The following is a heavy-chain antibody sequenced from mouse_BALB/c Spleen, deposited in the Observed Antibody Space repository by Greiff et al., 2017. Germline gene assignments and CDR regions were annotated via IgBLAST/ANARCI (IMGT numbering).Heavy chain of an antibody. CDR2: IDPANGNT. D-gene: IGHD2-1*01. CDR1: GFNIKDTY. J-gene: IGHJ3*01. V-gene: IGHV14-3*02. Sequence: VQLKQSGAELVKPGASVKLSCTASGFNIKDTYMHWVKQRPEQGLEWIGRIDPANGNTKYDPKFQGKATITADTSSNTAYLQLSSLTSEDTAVYYCAREGYGNYFFAYWGQGTLVTVSA. CDR3: AREGYGNYFFAY.